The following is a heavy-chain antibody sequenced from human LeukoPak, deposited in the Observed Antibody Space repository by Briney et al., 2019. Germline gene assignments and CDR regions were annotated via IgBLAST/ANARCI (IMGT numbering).Heavy chain of an antibody. J-gene: IGHJ6*03. Sequence: GGSLRLSCTASGFIFSSYGMHWVRQAPGKGLEWVAFTRYDGSNKYYADSVKGRLTISRDNSKNTLYLQMNSLRAEDTAVYYCAKWVAAAGNYYYYYVDVWGKGTTVTVSS. CDR3: AKWVAAAGNYYYYYVDV. CDR1: GFIFSSYG. V-gene: IGHV3-30*02. D-gene: IGHD6-13*01. CDR2: TRYDGSNK.